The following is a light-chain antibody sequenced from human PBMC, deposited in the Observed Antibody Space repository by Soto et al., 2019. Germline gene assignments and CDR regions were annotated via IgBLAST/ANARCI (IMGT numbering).Light chain of an antibody. CDR2: TTS. CDR3: QQYGSSPST. J-gene: IGKJ5*01. CDR1: QTIDSTY. V-gene: IGKV3-20*01. Sequence: EIVLTQSPETLYLSPGERATLSCRASQTIDSTYLAWYQHKSGQAPRLVIYTTSSRATGIPDRFSGSGSGTGFTLTISSLEPEDFAVYYCQQYGSSPSTXGQGTRLEIK.